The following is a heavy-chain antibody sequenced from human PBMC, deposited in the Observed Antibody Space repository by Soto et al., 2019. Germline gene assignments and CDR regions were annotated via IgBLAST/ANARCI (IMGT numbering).Heavy chain of an antibody. Sequence: PSETLTLTCDVSGDSIISSRWLTWVRQPPGKGLEWIGYIYYSGSTYYNPSLKSRVSISVDTSKNHFSLKLTSVTAADTAVYYCARSVFPWGRGTLVTVSS. CDR2: IYYSGST. J-gene: IGHJ5*02. V-gene: IGHV4-4*02. CDR3: ARSVFP. CDR1: GDSIISSRW.